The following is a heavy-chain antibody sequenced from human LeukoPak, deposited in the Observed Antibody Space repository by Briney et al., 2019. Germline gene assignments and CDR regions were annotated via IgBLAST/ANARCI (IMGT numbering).Heavy chain of an antibody. J-gene: IGHJ5*02. CDR2: IYHSGST. CDR3: ARGRITMVRGAWFDP. Sequence: SQTLSLTCAVSGGSISSGGYSWSWIRQPPGKGLEWIGYIYHSGSTYYNPSLKSRVTISVDRSKNQFSLKLSSVTAADTAVYYCARGRITMVRGAWFDPWGQGTLVTVSS. D-gene: IGHD3-10*01. CDR1: GGSISSGGYS. V-gene: IGHV4-30-2*01.